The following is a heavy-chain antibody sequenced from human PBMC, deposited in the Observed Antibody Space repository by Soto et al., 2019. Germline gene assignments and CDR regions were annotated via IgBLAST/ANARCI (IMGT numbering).Heavy chain of an antibody. CDR1: GFSLSTSGVG. CDR3: THRRPFSSYWDGGWLDP. CDR2: IYWDDDK. J-gene: IGHJ5*02. V-gene: IGHV2-5*02. Sequence: SGPTLVNPTQTLTLTCTFSGFSLSTSGVGVGWIRQSPGKALEWLAVIYWDDDKRYSPSLKSRLTITKDTSKNQVVLTMTNMDAVDTATYYCTHRRPFSSYWDGGWLDPWGQGTLVTVSS. D-gene: IGHD2-15*01.